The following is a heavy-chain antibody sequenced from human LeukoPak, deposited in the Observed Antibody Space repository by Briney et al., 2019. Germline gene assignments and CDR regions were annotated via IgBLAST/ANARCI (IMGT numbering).Heavy chain of an antibody. CDR3: AKGSYYDSSGSFYFDY. D-gene: IGHD3-22*01. CDR1: GFTFSSYA. J-gene: IGHJ4*02. V-gene: IGHV3-23*01. CDR2: ISGSGDNT. Sequence: GGSLRLSCAASGFTFSSYAMHWVRQAPGKGLEWVSGISGSGDNTNYADSVKGRFTISRDNSKNTLYVQVNSLGTEDTAAYYCAKGSYYDSSGSFYFDYWGQGTLVTVSS.